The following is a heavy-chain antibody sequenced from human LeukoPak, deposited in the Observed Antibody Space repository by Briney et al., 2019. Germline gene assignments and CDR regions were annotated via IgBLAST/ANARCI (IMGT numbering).Heavy chain of an antibody. V-gene: IGHV4-31*03. CDR2: IYYSGST. D-gene: IGHD3-10*01. CDR1: GGSISSGGYY. CDR3: ATSPYSGSGSYLSGNWFDP. J-gene: IGHJ5*02. Sequence: SETLSLTCTVSGGSISSGGYYWSWIRQHPGKGLEWIGYIYYSGSTYYNPSLKSRVTISVDTSKNQFSLKLSSVTAADTAVYYCATSPYSGSGSYLSGNWFDPWGQGTLVTVSS.